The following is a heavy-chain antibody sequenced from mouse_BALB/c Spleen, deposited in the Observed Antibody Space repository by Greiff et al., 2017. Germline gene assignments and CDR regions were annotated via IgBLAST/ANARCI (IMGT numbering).Heavy chain of an antibody. J-gene: IGHJ2*01. V-gene: IGHV5-6-5*01. CDR1: GFTFSSYA. CDR3: ARESITLDY. CDR2: ISSGGST. D-gene: IGHD1-1*01. Sequence: EVKLMESGGGLVKPGGSLKLSCAASGFTFSSYAMSWVRQTPEKRLEWVASISSGGSTYYPDSVKGRFTISRDNARNILYLQMSSLRSEDTAMYYCARESITLDYWGQGTTLTVSS.